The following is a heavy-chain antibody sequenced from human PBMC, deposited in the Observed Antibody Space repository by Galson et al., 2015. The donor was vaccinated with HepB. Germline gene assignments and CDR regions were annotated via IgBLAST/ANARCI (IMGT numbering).Heavy chain of an antibody. V-gene: IGHV3-48*03. D-gene: IGHD5-18*01. J-gene: IGHJ4*02. CDR3: VKGDVDTAMDGLFDY. Sequence: SLRLSCAASGFTFKSYEMNWVRQAPGKGLEWVSYISSSGDTIYYADSVKGRFTISRDNAKNSLYLQMSSLRAEDTAVYYCVKGDVDTAMDGLFDYWGQGTRVTVSS. CDR1: GFTFKSYE. CDR2: ISSSGDTI.